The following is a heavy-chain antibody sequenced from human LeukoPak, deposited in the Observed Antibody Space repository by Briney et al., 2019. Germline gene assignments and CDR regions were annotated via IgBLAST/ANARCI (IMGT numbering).Heavy chain of an antibody. CDR2: IYHSGST. CDR3: ARVNPRYYYYGMDV. CDR1: GYSISSGYY. J-gene: IGHJ6*02. V-gene: IGHV4-38-2*02. Sequence: SETLSLTCTVSGYSISSGYYWGWIRQPPGKGLEWIGSIYHSGSTYYNPSLKSRVTISVDTSKNQFSLKLSSVTAADTAVYYCARVNPRYYYYGMDVWGQGTTVTVSS.